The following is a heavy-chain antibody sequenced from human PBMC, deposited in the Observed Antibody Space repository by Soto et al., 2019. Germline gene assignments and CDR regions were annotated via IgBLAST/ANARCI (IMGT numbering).Heavy chain of an antibody. V-gene: IGHV1-8*01. CDR3: ARGDYGSVSYYQVNYYYYGMDV. CDR2: MNPNSGNT. D-gene: IGHD3-10*01. J-gene: IGHJ6*02. CDR1: GYTFTSYD. Sequence: ASVKVSCKASGYTFTSYDINWVRPATGQGLEWMGWMNPNSGNTGYAQKFQGRVTMTRNTSISTAYMEMSRLRSEDTAVYYCARGDYGSVSYYQVNYYYYGMDVWGQGTTVTVSS.